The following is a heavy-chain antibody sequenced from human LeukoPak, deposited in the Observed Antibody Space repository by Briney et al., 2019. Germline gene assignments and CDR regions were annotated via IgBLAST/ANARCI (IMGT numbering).Heavy chain of an antibody. J-gene: IGHJ3*02. D-gene: IGHD2-15*01. CDR2: INHSGST. CDR3: ARDCSGGSCYFAFDI. V-gene: IGHV4-34*01. Sequence: SETLSLTCAVYGGSFSGYYWSWIRQPPGKGLEWIGEINHSGSTNYNPSLKSRVTISVDTSKNQFSLKLSSVTAADTAVYYCARDCSGGSCYFAFDIWGQGTMVTVSP. CDR1: GGSFSGYY.